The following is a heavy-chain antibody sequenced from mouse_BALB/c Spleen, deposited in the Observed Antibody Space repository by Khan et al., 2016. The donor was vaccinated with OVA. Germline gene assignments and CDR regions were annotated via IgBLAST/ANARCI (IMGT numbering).Heavy chain of an antibody. Sequence: VQLQQSGPDLVKPGASVRISCKTSGYTFTDFNLDWVKQSHGKSLEWIGYIFPNNGDTGYNQKFKTKATLTVDSSSSTAYMELRSLTSEDSAVYYCSRSGYGSFAYWGQGNLVTVSA. V-gene: IGHV1S29*02. J-gene: IGHJ3*01. D-gene: IGHD1-2*01. CDR2: IFPNNGDT. CDR3: SRSGYGSFAY. CDR1: GYTFTDFN.